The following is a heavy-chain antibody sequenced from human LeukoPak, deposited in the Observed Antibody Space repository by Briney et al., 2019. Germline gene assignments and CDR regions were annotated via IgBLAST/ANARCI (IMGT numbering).Heavy chain of an antibody. Sequence: GGSLRLSCAASGFTFSSYAMHWVRQAPGKGLEWVAVISYDGSNKYYADSVKGRFTISRDNSKNTLYLQMNSLRAEDTAVYYCASDIVVVPAAILAYWGQGTLVTVSS. V-gene: IGHV3-30-3*01. CDR1: GFTFSSYA. CDR3: ASDIVVVPAAILAY. D-gene: IGHD2-2*02. CDR2: ISYDGSNK. J-gene: IGHJ4*02.